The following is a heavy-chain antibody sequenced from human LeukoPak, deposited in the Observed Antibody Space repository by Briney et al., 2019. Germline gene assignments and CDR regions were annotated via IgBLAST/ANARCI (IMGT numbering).Heavy chain of an antibody. CDR3: ARGDFGVTFGGVFDY. CDR1: GFTVSSNY. CDR2: IYSGGST. V-gene: IGHV3-53*01. J-gene: IGHJ4*02. Sequence: GGSLRLSCAASGFTVSSNYMSWVRQAPGKGLEWVSVIYSGGSTYYADSVKGRFTISRDNSKNTLYLQMNSLRAEDTAVYYCARGDFGVTFGGVFDYWGQGTLVTVSS. D-gene: IGHD3-16*01.